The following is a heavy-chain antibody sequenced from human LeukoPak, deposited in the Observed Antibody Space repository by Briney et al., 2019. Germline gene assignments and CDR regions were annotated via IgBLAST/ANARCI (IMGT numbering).Heavy chain of an antibody. CDR3: ARPYDSSGYTDYYFDY. CDR1: EFSVGSNY. V-gene: IGHV3-66*04. Sequence: PGGSLRLSCAASEFSVGSNYMTWVRQAPGKGLEWVSLIYSGGSTYYADSVKGRFTISRDNSKNTLYLQMNSLRAEDTAVYYCARPYDSSGYTDYYFDYWGQGTLVTVSS. D-gene: IGHD3-22*01. CDR2: IYSGGST. J-gene: IGHJ4*02.